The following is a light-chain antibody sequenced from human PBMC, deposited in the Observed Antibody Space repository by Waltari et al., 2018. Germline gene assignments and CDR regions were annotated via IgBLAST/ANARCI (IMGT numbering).Light chain of an antibody. Sequence: EIVLPQSPGTLPLSPGARPILSCRASQSVGRTLAWYQQKPGQAPRLLIYGTSNRATGIPDRFIGSGSGTEFSLTISGLEPEDSAVYYCQHYLRLPVAFGQGTKVEIK. V-gene: IGKV3-20*01. CDR3: QHYLRLPVA. CDR1: QSVGRT. CDR2: GTS. J-gene: IGKJ1*01.